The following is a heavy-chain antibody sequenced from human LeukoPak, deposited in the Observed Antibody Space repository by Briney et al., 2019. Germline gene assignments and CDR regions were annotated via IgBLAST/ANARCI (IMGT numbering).Heavy chain of an antibody. D-gene: IGHD2-2*01. CDR1: GYTFTSYG. CDR3: ARAGERPGDDYFDY. CDR2: IIPIFGTA. J-gene: IGHJ4*02. Sequence: ASVKVSCKASGYTFTSYGISWVRQAPGQGLEWMGGIIPIFGTANYAQKFQGRVTITADESTSTAYMELSSLRSEDTAVYYCARAGERPGDDYFDYWGQGTLVTVSS. V-gene: IGHV1-69*13.